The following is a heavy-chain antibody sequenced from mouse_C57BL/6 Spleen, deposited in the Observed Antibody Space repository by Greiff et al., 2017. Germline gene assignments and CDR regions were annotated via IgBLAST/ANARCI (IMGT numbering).Heavy chain of an antibody. CDR1: GYAFSSSW. V-gene: IGHV1-82*01. J-gene: IGHJ1*03. CDR2: IYPGDGDT. CDR3: ASPYYSNYVGYFDV. D-gene: IGHD2-5*01. Sequence: QVQLKQSGPELVKPGASVKISCKASGYAFSSSWMNWVKQRPGKGLEWIGRIYPGDGDTNYNGKFKGKATLTADKSSSTAYMQLSSLTSEDSAVYFCASPYYSNYVGYFDVWGTGTTVTVSS.